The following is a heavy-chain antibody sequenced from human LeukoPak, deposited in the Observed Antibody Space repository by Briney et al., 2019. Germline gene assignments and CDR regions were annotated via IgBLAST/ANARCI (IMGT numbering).Heavy chain of an antibody. CDR1: GGSISSSSYY. V-gene: IGHV4-39*01. Sequence: PSETLSLTCTVSGGSISSSSYYWGWIRQPPGKGLEWIGSIYYSGSTYYNPSLKSRVTISVDTSKNQFSLKLSSVTATDTAVYYCASSGYYYGEFDYWGQGTLVTVSS. D-gene: IGHD3-22*01. CDR2: IYYSGST. J-gene: IGHJ4*02. CDR3: ASSGYYYGEFDY.